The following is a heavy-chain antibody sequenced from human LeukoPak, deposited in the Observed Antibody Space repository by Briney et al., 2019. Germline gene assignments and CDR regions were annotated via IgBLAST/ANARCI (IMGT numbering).Heavy chain of an antibody. CDR2: IGTAGDT. CDR1: GFTFSSYD. CDR3: ARVASSGYYRFFDY. V-gene: IGHV3-13*01. J-gene: IGHJ4*02. Sequence: SGGSLRLSCAASGFTFSSYDMHWVRQATGKGLEWVSAIGTAGDTYYPGSVKGRFTISRENVKNSLYLQMNSLRAGDTAVYYCARVASSGYYRFFDYWGQGTLVTVSS. D-gene: IGHD3-22*01.